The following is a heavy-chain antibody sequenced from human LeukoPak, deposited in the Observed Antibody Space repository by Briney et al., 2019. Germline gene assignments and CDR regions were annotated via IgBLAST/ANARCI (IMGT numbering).Heavy chain of an antibody. J-gene: IGHJ2*01. CDR3: AKANYYDSSGFFDL. CDR1: GFTFDDYA. V-gene: IGHV3-9*01. D-gene: IGHD3-22*01. Sequence: PGRSLRLSCAASGFTFDDYAMHWVQQAPGKGLEWVSGISWNSGSIGYADSVKGRFTISRDNAKNSLYLQMNSLRAEDTALYYCAKANYYDSSGFFDLWGRGTLVTVSS. CDR2: ISWNSGSI.